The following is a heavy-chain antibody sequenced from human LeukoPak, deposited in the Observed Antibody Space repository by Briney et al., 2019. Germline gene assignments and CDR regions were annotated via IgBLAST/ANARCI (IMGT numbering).Heavy chain of an antibody. D-gene: IGHD6-19*01. J-gene: IGHJ4*02. Sequence: GGSLRLSCAASGFSFSSYEMNWVRQAPGKGLEWVAYISRGGGTIYYADSVKGRFTISRDNAKNSLYLQMNSPRAEDTAVYYCARDSAAVAVAFDYWGQGTLVTVSS. CDR2: ISRGGGTI. V-gene: IGHV3-48*03. CDR1: GFSFSSYE. CDR3: ARDSAAVAVAFDY.